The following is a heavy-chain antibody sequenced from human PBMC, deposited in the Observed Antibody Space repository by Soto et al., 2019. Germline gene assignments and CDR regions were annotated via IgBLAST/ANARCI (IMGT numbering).Heavy chain of an antibody. CDR3: ARSASFAYDY. D-gene: IGHD2-21*01. Sequence: PGGSLRLSCAASGFTFTTYWLTWVRQAPGIGLEWVASINQGGSEIYYVDSVKGRFTVSRDNAKSLLFLQMNSLRAEDTAVYYCARSASFAYDYWGQGT. CDR1: GFTFTTYW. V-gene: IGHV3-7*05. CDR2: INQGGSEI. J-gene: IGHJ4*02.